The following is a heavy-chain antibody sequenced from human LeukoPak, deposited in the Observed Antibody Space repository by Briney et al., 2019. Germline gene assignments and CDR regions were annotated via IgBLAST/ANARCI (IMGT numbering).Heavy chain of an antibody. CDR2: IYYSGST. D-gene: IGHD5-24*01. J-gene: IGHJ4*02. CDR3: ARMDGYNWEYYFDY. CDR1: GASISGFY. Sequence: TSETLSLTCTISGASISGFYWSWIRQPPGKGLEWIGYIYYSGSTNYNPSLKSRVTVSVDTSKNHFALKLTSVTAADTAVYYCARMDGYNWEYYFDYWGQGTPVTVSS. V-gene: IGHV4-59*01.